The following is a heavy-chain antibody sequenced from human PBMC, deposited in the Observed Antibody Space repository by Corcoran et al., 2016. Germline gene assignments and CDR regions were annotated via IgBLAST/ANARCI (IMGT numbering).Heavy chain of an antibody. D-gene: IGHD6-13*01. J-gene: IGHJ5*02. V-gene: IGHV3-7*03. CDR3: ASEGAAVDNWGDP. CDR1: EFSFSSYW. CDR2: IKQDGSEK. Sequence: EVQLVESGGGLVQPGGSLRLSCAASEFSFSSYWMTWVRQAPGKGLEWVANIKQDGSEKYSVDSVKGRFTISRDNAKNSLYLQMNSLRAGDTAVYYCASEGAAVDNWGDPWGQGTVANVSA.